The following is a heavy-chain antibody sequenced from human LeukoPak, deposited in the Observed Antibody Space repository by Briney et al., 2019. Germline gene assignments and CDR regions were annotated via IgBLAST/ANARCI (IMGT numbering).Heavy chain of an antibody. CDR1: GFTFSSYG. D-gene: IGHD3-10*01. CDR3: ASHVLPRDY. Sequence: GGSLRLSCAASGFTFSSYGMHWVRQAPGKGLEWVSSISSSSSYIYYADSVKGRFTISRDNAKNSLYLQMNSLRAEDTAVYYCASHVLPRDYWGQGTLVTVSS. CDR2: ISSSSSYI. J-gene: IGHJ4*02. V-gene: IGHV3-21*01.